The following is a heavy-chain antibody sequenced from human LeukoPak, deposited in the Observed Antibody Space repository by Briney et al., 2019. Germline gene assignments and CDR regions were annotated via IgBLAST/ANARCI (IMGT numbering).Heavy chain of an antibody. Sequence: GASVKVSCKASGYTFTSYYMHWVRQAPGQGLEWMGIINPSGGSTSYAQKFQGRVTMTRDTSTGTVYMELSSLRSEDTAVYYCASEAVYSSSWYGRDYYYYGMDVWGQGTTVTVSS. CDR2: INPSGGST. J-gene: IGHJ6*02. V-gene: IGHV1-46*01. CDR1: GYTFTSYY. CDR3: ASEAVYSSSWYGRDYYYYGMDV. D-gene: IGHD6-13*01.